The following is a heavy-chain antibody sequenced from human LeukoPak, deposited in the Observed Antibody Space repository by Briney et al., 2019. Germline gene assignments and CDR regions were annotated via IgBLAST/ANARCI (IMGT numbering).Heavy chain of an antibody. CDR2: ISYDGSNK. CDR1: GFTFSSYA. D-gene: IGHD2-2*01. CDR3: ARSELSSPPAN. Sequence: GGSLRLSCAASGFTFSSYAMHWVRQAPGKGLEWVAVISYDGSNKYYADSVKGRFTISRDNSKNTLYLQMNSLRAEDTAVYYCARSELSSPPANWGQGTLVTVSS. J-gene: IGHJ4*02. V-gene: IGHV3-30-3*01.